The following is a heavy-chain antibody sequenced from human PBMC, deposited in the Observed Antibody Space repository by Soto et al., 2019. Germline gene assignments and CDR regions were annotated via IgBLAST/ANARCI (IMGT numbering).Heavy chain of an antibody. CDR2: ISSSSSYI. Sequence: GESLKISCAASGFTFSSYSMNWVRQAPGKGLEWVSSISSSSSYIYYADSVKGRFTISRDNAKNSLYLQMNSLRAEDTAVYYCARFPPCPLKYGSGSSDAFDIWGQGTMVTVSS. V-gene: IGHV3-21*01. J-gene: IGHJ3*02. CDR1: GFTFSSYS. D-gene: IGHD3-10*01. CDR3: ARFPPCPLKYGSGSSDAFDI.